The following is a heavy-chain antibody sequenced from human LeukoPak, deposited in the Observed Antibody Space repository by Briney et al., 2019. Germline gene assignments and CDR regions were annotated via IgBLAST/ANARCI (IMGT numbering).Heavy chain of an antibody. CDR2: IYHSGST. D-gene: IGHD6-6*01. Sequence: SETLSLTCAVSGGSISSSNWWSWVRQPPGKGLEWIGEIYHSGSTNYNPSLKSRVTISVDKSKNQFSLKLSSVTAADTAVYYCARAGELAARYHFDYWGQGTLVTVSS. CDR3: ARAGELAARYHFDY. J-gene: IGHJ4*02. V-gene: IGHV4-4*02. CDR1: GGSISSSNW.